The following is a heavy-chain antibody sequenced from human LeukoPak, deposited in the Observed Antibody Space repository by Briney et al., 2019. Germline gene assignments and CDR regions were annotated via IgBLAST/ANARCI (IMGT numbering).Heavy chain of an antibody. Sequence: PGGSLRLSCAASGFTVSNNYMSWVRQAPGKGLEWVSLVFSNGNTYYADSVRGRFTISRDNSKNTVYLQMNSLRAEDTAVYYCARAVEYLPLDYWGQGTLVAVSS. D-gene: IGHD2/OR15-2a*01. CDR1: GFTVSNNY. CDR2: VFSNGNT. CDR3: ARAVEYLPLDY. J-gene: IGHJ4*02. V-gene: IGHV3-66*01.